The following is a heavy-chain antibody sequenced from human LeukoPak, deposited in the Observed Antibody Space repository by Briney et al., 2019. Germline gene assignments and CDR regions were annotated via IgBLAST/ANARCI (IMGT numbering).Heavy chain of an antibody. J-gene: IGHJ4*02. CDR3: AREVSEAFDY. CDR1: GFTFSSYN. CDR2: MSSSSSYI. V-gene: IGHV3-21*01. Sequence: GSLRLSCAASGFTFSSYNMNWVRQAPGKGLEWVSSMSSSSSYIYYADSVKGRFTISRDNAKNSLYLQMNSLRVEDTAVYYCAREVSEAFDYWGQGTLVTVSS.